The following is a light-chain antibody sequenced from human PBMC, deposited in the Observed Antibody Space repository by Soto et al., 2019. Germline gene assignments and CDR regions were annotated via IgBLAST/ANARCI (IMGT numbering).Light chain of an antibody. J-gene: IGLJ1*01. CDR2: SNY. CDR3: SAWDASLNGYV. Sequence: QSVLTQPPSASGTPGQRVTISCSGSSSNIGSKTVNWYQQLPGTAPKLLIYSNYQRPSGVPDRFSGSKSGTSASLAISGLQSEDEADYYCSAWDASLNGYVFGTGDQGHRP. CDR1: SSNIGSKT. V-gene: IGLV1-44*01.